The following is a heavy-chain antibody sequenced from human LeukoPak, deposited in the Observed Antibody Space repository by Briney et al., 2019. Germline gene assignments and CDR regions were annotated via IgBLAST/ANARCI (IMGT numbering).Heavy chain of an antibody. V-gene: IGHV3-9*01. CDR3: TRRGQGFDY. J-gene: IGHJ4*02. CDR1: GFSFEEYS. Sequence: GGSLRLSCVVSGFSFEEYSMHWVRQTPGKALEWLAGISSDSSSIGSAESVKGRFIITRDNAKNSLYLQMNSLRGEDTALYFCTRRGQGFDYWGQGTLVTVPS. CDR2: ISSDSSSI. D-gene: IGHD3-10*01.